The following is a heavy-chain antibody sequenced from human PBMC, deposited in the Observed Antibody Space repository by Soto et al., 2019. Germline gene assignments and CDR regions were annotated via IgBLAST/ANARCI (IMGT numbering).Heavy chain of an antibody. D-gene: IGHD3-10*01. CDR3: ARAQGSGFLVS. V-gene: IGHV4-61*01. CDR2: IYYSGST. J-gene: IGHJ4*02. Sequence: SETLSLTCTVSGGSVSSGSYYWSWIRQPPGKGLECIGYIYYSGSTNYNPSLKSRVTIAVDTSENQFSLKLSSVTAADTAVYYCARAQGSGFLVSWGQGTLVTVSS. CDR1: GGSVSSGSYY.